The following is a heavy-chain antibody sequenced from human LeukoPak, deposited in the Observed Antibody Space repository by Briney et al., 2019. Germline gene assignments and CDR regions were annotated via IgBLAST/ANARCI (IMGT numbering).Heavy chain of an antibody. CDR3: ARGTQYDMPPFFDY. V-gene: IGHV4-34*01. CDR2: INHSRST. Sequence: KPSETLSLTCAVYGGSFSGYYWSWIRQPPGKGLEWIGEINHSRSTNYNPSLKSRVTISVDTSKNQFSLKLSSVTAADTAVYYCARGTQYDMPPFFDYWGQGTLVTVSS. J-gene: IGHJ4*02. D-gene: IGHD3-9*01. CDR1: GGSFSGYY.